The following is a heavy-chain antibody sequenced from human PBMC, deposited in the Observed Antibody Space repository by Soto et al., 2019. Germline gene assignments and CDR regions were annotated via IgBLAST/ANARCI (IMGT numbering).Heavy chain of an antibody. CDR3: ARGLGTTGLDV. D-gene: IGHD7-27*01. Sequence: QVQLLQSGAEVKKPGASVKVSCKASGYRVTTYGITWVRLAPGQGLEWLGGISTYNGNTDYAQNLQDRVTMTTETSTRTAYMEVTSLTSDDTAVYYCARGLGTTGLDVWGQGTTVTVSS. CDR2: ISTYNGNT. CDR1: GYRVTTYG. V-gene: IGHV1-18*04. J-gene: IGHJ6*02.